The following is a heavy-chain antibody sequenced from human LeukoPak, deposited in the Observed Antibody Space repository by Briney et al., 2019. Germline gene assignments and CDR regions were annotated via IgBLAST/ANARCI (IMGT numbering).Heavy chain of an antibody. V-gene: IGHV3-23*01. Sequence: GGSLRLSCAASGFTFSSYAMNWVRQAPGKGLEWVSAINGRGDNTYYADSVKGRFTISRDNSKSTLFLQMNSLRAEDTAIYYCAKDRVSPGFNLFDPWGQGTLGTVSS. CDR2: INGRGDNT. CDR3: AKDRVSPGFNLFDP. D-gene: IGHD2/OR15-2a*01. J-gene: IGHJ5*02. CDR1: GFTFSSYA.